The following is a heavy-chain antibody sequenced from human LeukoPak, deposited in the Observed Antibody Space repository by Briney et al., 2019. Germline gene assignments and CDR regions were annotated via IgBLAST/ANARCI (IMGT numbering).Heavy chain of an antibody. CDR1: GYTFTSYY. J-gene: IGHJ6*03. D-gene: IGHD3-22*01. CDR2: INPSGGRT. CDR3: ATDWGGCKREGYDSRRCPYYYYYMDV. V-gene: IGHV1-46*01. Sequence: ASVKVSCKASGYTFTSYYMHWVRQAPGQGLEWMGIINPSGGRTTYAEKFQGRITMTRDMSTSTVYMELSSLRSEDTAVYYCATDWGGCKREGYDSRRCPYYYYYMDVWGKGTTVTVSS.